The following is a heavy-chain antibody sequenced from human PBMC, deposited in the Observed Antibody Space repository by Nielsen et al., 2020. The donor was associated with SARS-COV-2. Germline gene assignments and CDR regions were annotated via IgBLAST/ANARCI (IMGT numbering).Heavy chain of an antibody. CDR3: AREGDGYKAYYNGLDV. CDR1: GFTLSKYE. D-gene: IGHD5-24*01. J-gene: IGHJ6*02. Sequence: GESLKISCPASGFTLSKYEMKWVRQAPGEGLEWIAHISSRGSGMYYADSVKGRFTIARDNAKNSVYLQMNSLRDEDTAVYYCAREGDGYKAYYNGLDVWGQGTTVTVSS. V-gene: IGHV3-48*03. CDR2: ISSRGSGM.